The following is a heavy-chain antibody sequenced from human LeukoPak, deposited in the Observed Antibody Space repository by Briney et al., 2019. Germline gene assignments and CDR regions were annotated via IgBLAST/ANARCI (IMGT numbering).Heavy chain of an antibody. D-gene: IGHD3-10*02. V-gene: IGHV3-48*03. J-gene: IGHJ6*04. CDR1: GFTFSSYE. CDR3: AELGISIIGGV. CDR2: ISSSGSTI. Sequence: GGSLRLSCAASGFTFSSYEMNWVRQAPGKGLEWVSYISSSGSTIYYADSVKGRFTISRDNAKNSLYLQMNSLRAEDTAVYYCAELGISIIGGVWGKGTTVTISS.